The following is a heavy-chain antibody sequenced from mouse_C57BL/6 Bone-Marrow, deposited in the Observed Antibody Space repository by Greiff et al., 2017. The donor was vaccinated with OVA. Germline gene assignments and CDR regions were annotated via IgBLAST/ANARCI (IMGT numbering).Heavy chain of an antibody. V-gene: IGHV1-18*01. CDR1: GYTFTDYN. D-gene: IGHD1-1*01. CDR2: INPNNGGT. J-gene: IGHJ3*01. Sequence: VQLQQSGPELVKPGASVKIPCKASGYTFTDYNMDWVKQSHGKSLEWIGDINPNNGGTIYNQKFKGKATLTVDKSSSTAYMELRSLTSEDTAVYYCARRGYYGSLAYWGQGTLVTVSA. CDR3: ARRGYYGSLAY.